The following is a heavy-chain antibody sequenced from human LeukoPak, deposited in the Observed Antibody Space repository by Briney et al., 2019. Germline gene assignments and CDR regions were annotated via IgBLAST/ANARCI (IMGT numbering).Heavy chain of an antibody. CDR3: AKWGYYYDSSGYSDTVDY. CDR2: ISASGGST. Sequence: GGSLRLSCAASGFTFSSSAMSWVRQVPGKGLEWVSGISASGGSTSYADSVKGRFTISRDNSKNTLYLQMNSLRAEDTAVYYCAKWGYYYDSSGYSDTVDYWGQGTLVTVSS. V-gene: IGHV3-23*01. CDR1: GFTFSSSA. J-gene: IGHJ4*02. D-gene: IGHD3-22*01.